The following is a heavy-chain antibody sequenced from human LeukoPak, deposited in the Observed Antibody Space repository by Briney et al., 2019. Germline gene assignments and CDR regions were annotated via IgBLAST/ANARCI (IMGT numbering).Heavy chain of an antibody. CDR3: ARIAVAGTVTGNWFDP. J-gene: IGHJ5*02. Sequence: ASVKVSCKASGYTFTGYYMHWVRQAPGQGLEWMGWINPNSGGTNYAQKFQGRVTMTRDTFISTAYMELSRLRSDDTAVYYCARIAVAGTVTGNWFDPWGQGTLVTVSS. D-gene: IGHD6-19*01. CDR2: INPNSGGT. V-gene: IGHV1-2*02. CDR1: GYTFTGYY.